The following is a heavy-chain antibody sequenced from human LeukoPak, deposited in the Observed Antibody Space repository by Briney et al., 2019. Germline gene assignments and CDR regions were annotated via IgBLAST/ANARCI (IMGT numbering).Heavy chain of an antibody. D-gene: IGHD6-13*01. Sequence: SETLSLTCSVSGGSITSYYWSWIRQPPGKGLEWIGYIYYSGSTNYNPSLKSRVTISVDTSKNQFSLKMSSVTAADTAVYYCARQRYSTYWCDPWGQGTLVTVSS. V-gene: IGHV4-59*08. CDR3: ARQRYSTYWCDP. CDR2: IYYSGST. J-gene: IGHJ5*02. CDR1: GGSITSYY.